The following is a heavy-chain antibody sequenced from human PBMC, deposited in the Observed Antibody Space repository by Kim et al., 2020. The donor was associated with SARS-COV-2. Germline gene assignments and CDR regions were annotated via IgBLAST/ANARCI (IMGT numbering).Heavy chain of an antibody. J-gene: IGHJ4*02. CDR2: IWSDGNNK. CDR3: VKDLTSDLTVGPTYYFDS. Sequence: GGSLRLSCSASGFTFSKCAMHWVRQAPGKGLEWVAVIWSDGNNKYYADSVEGRFTISRDNSEDTLVLHMDSLRADDTAIYFCVKDLTSDLTVGPTYYFDSWGQGTLVTVSS. CDR1: GFTFSKCA. D-gene: IGHD1-20*01. V-gene: IGHV3-33*06.